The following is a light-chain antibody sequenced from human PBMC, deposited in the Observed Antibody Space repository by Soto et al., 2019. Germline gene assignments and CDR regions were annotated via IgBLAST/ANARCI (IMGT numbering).Light chain of an antibody. CDR2: GAS. CDR3: QHDNNWPPLT. V-gene: IGKV3-15*01. CDR1: QSVSSN. Sequence: EIVMTQSPATLSVSPGERATLSCRASQSVSSNLAWYQQKPGQAPRLLIYGASTRATGIPARFSGSGPWTGFTLTISSLLSEDVAVSYCQHDNNWPPLTFGGGTKVEIK. J-gene: IGKJ4*01.